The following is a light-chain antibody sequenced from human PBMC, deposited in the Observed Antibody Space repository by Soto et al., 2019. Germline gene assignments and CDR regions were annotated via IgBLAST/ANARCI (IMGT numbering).Light chain of an antibody. CDR1: QDIDTS. CDR3: QQSYSSIT. Sequence: DIQMTQSPSSLSASVGDRVTITCQASQDIDTSLAWYQQKPGKAPKLLIYAASNFQSGVPSRFSGSGSGTDFTLTISSLQPEDFATYYCQQSYSSITFGQGTRLEIK. V-gene: IGKV1-39*01. CDR2: AAS. J-gene: IGKJ5*01.